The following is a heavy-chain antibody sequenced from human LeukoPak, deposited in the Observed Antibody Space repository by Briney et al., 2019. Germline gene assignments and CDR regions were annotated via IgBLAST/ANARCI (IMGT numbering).Heavy chain of an antibody. CDR2: IGRDGDDR. D-gene: IGHD6-19*01. Sequence: ASVKVSCKTSGYTFNNYGISWVRQAPGQGLEWMGWIGRDGDDRKYAAKVQGRVTMTKDTSTSTAYMELRSLTSDDTAVYYCVRGMAVAGIYLYWGQGTLVTVSS. CDR3: VRGMAVAGIYLY. V-gene: IGHV1-18*01. J-gene: IGHJ4*01. CDR1: GYTFNNYG.